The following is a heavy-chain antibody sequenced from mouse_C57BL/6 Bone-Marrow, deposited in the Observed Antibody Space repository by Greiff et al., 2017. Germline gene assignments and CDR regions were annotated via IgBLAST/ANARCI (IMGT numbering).Heavy chain of an antibody. J-gene: IGHJ3*01. CDR3: ATPYDGYYGNAY. D-gene: IGHD2-3*01. CDR2: IDPSDSYT. CDR1: GYTFTSYW. Sequence: QVQLQQPGAELVRPGTSVKLSCKASGYTFTSYWMHWVKQRPGQGLEWIGVIDPSDSYTNYNQKFKGKATLTVDTSSSTAYMQLSSLTSEDSAVYYCATPYDGYYGNAYWGQGTLVTVSA. V-gene: IGHV1-59*01.